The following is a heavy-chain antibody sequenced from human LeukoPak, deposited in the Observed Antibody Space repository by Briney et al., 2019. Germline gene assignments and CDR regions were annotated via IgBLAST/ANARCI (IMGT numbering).Heavy chain of an antibody. CDR1: GYSFTSHG. J-gene: IGHJ4*02. D-gene: IGHD5-18*01. Sequence: ASVNVSCKASGYSFTSHGISWVRQAPGQGLEWIGWISGYNGNTNYAQKFQGRVTMTTDTSTSTAYMELRSLRSDDTAIYYCARQVDTTMALPDYWGQGTLVSVSS. CDR2: ISGYNGNT. CDR3: ARQVDTTMALPDY. V-gene: IGHV1-18*01.